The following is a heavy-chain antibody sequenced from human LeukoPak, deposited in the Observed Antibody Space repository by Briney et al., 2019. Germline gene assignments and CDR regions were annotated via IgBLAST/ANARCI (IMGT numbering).Heavy chain of an antibody. J-gene: IGHJ4*02. CDR3: TSLWFGEFYRDY. Sequence: GGSLRLSCAASGFTFSGSAMHWVRQASGKGLEWVGRIRSEANSYATAYAASVKGRFTISRDDSKNTAYLQMNSLKTEDTAVYYCTSLWFGEFYRDYWGQGTLVTVSS. D-gene: IGHD3-10*01. CDR2: IRSEANSYAT. V-gene: IGHV3-73*01. CDR1: GFTFSGSA.